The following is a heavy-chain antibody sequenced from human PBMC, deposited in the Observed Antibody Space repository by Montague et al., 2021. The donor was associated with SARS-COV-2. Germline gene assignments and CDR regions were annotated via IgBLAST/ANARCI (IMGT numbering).Heavy chain of an antibody. J-gene: IGHJ4*02. D-gene: IGHD4/OR15-4a*01. CDR2: VYSSGTT. CDR1: RDSINSYY. V-gene: IGHV4-4*08. Sequence: SETLSLTCTVSRDSINSYYWGWIRQHPGKRLEWLGYVYSSGTTNYNPSLNSRIAISVDTSKNQFSLRLDSVTAADTAIYYCATLTQSNGDFWGQGALVTVSA. CDR3: ATLTQSNGDF.